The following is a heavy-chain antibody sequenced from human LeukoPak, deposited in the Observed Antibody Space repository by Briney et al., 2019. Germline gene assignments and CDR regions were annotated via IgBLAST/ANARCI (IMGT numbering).Heavy chain of an antibody. J-gene: IGHJ4*02. D-gene: IGHD2-2*01. CDR2: IYSGGST. CDR3: ARDPCHGALDY. V-gene: IGHV3-53*01. CDR1: GFTVSSNY. Sequence: GGSLRLSCAASGFTVSSNYMSWVRQAPGKGLEWVSVIYSGGSTYYADSVKGRFTISRDNSKNTLYLQMNSLRAEDTAVYYCARDPCHGALDYWGQGALVTVSS.